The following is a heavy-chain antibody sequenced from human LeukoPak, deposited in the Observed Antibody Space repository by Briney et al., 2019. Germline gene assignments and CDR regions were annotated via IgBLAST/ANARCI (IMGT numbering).Heavy chain of an antibody. Sequence: ASVKVSCKASGYTFTSYDINWVGQAGGQGGEGMVWINPNCGNTAYAHMFQGRVPMTRTPSITTAYMELSSLRSEDTAVYYCARALVDFSGTLNDYWGQGPLVTLFS. CDR3: ARALVDFSGTLNDY. CDR1: GYTFTSYD. CDR2: INPNCGNT. J-gene: IGHJ4*02. D-gene: IGHD2-15*01. V-gene: IGHV1-8*01.